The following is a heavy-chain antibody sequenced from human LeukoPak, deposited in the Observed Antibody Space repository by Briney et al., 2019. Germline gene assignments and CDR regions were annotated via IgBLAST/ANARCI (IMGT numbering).Heavy chain of an antibody. Sequence: PSGTLSLTCAVYGGSFSGYYWSWIRQPPGKGLEWIGEINHSGSTNYNPSLKSRVTISVDTSKNQFSLKLSSVTAADTAVYYCARGARGYSYGTIFDYWGQGTLVTVSS. J-gene: IGHJ4*02. CDR3: ARGARGYSYGTIFDY. V-gene: IGHV4-34*01. CDR2: INHSGST. CDR1: GGSFSGYY. D-gene: IGHD5-18*01.